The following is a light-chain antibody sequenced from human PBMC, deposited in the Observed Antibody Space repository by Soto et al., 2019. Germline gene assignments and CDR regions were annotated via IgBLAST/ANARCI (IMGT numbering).Light chain of an antibody. CDR2: GTS. V-gene: IGKV3-20*01. J-gene: IGKJ3*01. CDR1: QSVSSSY. CDR3: QQYGTSLFS. Sequence: EIVLTQSPGTLSLSPGERATLSCRASQSVSSSYLAWYRQKPGQAPRILIYGTSSRATGIPDRFSGSGSGTDFTLTISRLEPEDVAVYYCQQYGTSLFSLGPGTKVDIK.